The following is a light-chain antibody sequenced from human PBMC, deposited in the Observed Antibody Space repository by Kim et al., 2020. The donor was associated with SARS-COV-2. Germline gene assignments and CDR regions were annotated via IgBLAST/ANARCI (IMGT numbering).Light chain of an antibody. V-gene: IGKV1-33*01. CDR2: DAS. CDR1: QNINNY. CDR3: QQYDNHPNNRIT. Sequence: DTQMTQSPSSLSASIGDRVTITCQASQNINNYLHWYQQKPEKAPKLLIYDASNLQPGVPSRFTGSGSGTDYTLTIASLQPDDVGTYYCQQYDNHPNNRITFGGGTKVDIK. J-gene: IGKJ4*01.